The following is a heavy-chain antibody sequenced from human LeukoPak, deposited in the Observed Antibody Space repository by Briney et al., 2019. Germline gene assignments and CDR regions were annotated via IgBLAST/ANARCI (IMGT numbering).Heavy chain of an antibody. D-gene: IGHD1-20*01. J-gene: IGHJ6*02. Sequence: PGPSLRLSCAASGFTFSLSWMHWVSQAPGKGLVWVSCIISVGRRTSYVDSVKGRFTITRDNARNTQYLQMNSLRAEDTAVYYCTTERVITGTTGDYYYGMDVWGQGTTVTVSS. CDR2: IISVGRRT. CDR1: GFTFSLSW. CDR3: TTERVITGTTGDYYYGMDV. V-gene: IGHV3-74*01.